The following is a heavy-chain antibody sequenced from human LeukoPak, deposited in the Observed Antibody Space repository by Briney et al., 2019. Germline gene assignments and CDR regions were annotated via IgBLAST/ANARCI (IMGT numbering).Heavy chain of an antibody. CDR2: FSGRGSPI. J-gene: IGHJ4*02. CDR3: VRDHDWAFDY. D-gene: IGHD3-9*01. V-gene: IGHV3-48*01. Sequence: GGSLRLSCAATGFKFSDYSMNWVRQAPGKGLEWLAYFSGRGSPISYADSVKGRFTISRDNARNSLYLQMSSLGPGDTAVYYCVRDHDWAFDYWGQGTLGTVSS. CDR1: GFKFSDYS.